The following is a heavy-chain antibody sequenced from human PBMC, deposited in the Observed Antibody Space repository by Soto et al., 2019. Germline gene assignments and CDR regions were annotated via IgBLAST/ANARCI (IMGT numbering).Heavy chain of an antibody. J-gene: IGHJ4*02. CDR1: GFTFSSYG. CDR2: IWYDESKK. CDR3: VRCNNWNSYDN. Sequence: GGSLRLSCAASGFTFSSYGMHWVRQAPGKGLEWVAVIWYDESKKYYADSVKGRFTISRDNSKNTLYLQMNSLRVDDTAVYYCVRCNNWNSYDNWGQGTLVTVSS. V-gene: IGHV3-33*01. D-gene: IGHD1-7*01.